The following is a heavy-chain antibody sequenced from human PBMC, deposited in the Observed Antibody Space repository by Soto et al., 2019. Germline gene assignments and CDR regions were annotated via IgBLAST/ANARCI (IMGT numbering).Heavy chain of an antibody. V-gene: IGHV3-30-3*01. D-gene: IGHD3-9*01. J-gene: IGHJ4*02. Sequence: VVSLRLSCAASGFTFSSYAMHWVRQAPGKGLEWVAVISYDGSNKYYADSVKGRFTISIDNSKNTLYLQMNSLRAEDTAVYYCARVYILTGYYNGWGQGTLVTVSS. CDR3: ARVYILTGYYNG. CDR1: GFTFSSYA. CDR2: ISYDGSNK.